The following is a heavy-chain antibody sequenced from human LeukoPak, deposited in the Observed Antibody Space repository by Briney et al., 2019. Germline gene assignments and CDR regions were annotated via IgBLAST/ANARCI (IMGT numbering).Heavy chain of an antibody. CDR2: IYYSGST. D-gene: IGHD5-18*01. CDR1: GGFISNYY. J-gene: IGHJ4*02. Sequence: SETLSLTCSVSGGFISNYYWSWIRQPPGKGLEWIGSIYYSGSTYYNPSLKSRVTISVDTSKNQFSLKLSSVTAADTAVYYCARMPRYSYGYLVNWGQGTLVTASS. CDR3: ARMPRYSYGYLVN. V-gene: IGHV4-39*01.